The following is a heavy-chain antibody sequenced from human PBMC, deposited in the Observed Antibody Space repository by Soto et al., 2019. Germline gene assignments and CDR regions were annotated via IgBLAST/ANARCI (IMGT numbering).Heavy chain of an antibody. D-gene: IGHD3-10*01. J-gene: IGHJ4*02. CDR1: GFTFSSYG. CDR3: ARELMVRGVMLFDY. V-gene: IGHV3-48*01. Sequence: PGGSLRLSCAASGFTFSSYGMHWVRQAPGKGLEWVAVISSSSSTKYYADSVKGRFTISRDNAKNSLYLQMNSLRAEDTAVYYCARELMVRGVMLFDYWGQGTLVTVSS. CDR2: ISSSSSTK.